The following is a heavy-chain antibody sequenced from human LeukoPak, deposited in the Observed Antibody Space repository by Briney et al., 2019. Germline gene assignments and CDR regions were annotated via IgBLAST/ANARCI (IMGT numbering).Heavy chain of an antibody. Sequence: ASVKVSCKASGYTFTSYYMHWVRQAPGQGLEWMGIINPSGGSTSYAQKFQGRVTMTRDMSTSTVYMELSSLRSEDTAVYYCATALTGIYDGSGYYFHYWGQGTLVTVSS. D-gene: IGHD3-22*01. CDR3: ATALTGIYDGSGYYFHY. CDR1: GYTFTSYY. J-gene: IGHJ4*02. CDR2: INPSGGST. V-gene: IGHV1-46*01.